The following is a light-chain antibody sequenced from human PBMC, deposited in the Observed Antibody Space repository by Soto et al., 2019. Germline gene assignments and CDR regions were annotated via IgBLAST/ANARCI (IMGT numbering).Light chain of an antibody. CDR2: AAS. CDR1: QDISNY. V-gene: IGKV1-39*01. CDR3: QQSYSTLLT. J-gene: IGKJ4*01. Sequence: DIQMTQSPSSLSASVGDRVTITCRASQDISNYLNWYQQKPEKAPQLLIYAASSFHSGVPSRFSPSGSGTDFTLTISSLQPEDFATYFCQQSYSTLLTFGGGTKVEIK.